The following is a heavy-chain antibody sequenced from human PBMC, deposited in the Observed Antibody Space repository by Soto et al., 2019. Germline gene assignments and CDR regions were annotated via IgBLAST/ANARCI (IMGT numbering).Heavy chain of an antibody. CDR2: INGGGTST. D-gene: IGHD2-21*01. CDR3: AKSTVIVVIIALDS. V-gene: IGHV3-23*01. Sequence: VGSLRLSCAASGFTFSSYAMSWVRQAPGRGLEWVSGINGGGTSTYYADSVKGRFTISRDNYKNTIYLHMNSLRAEDTAVYYCAKSTVIVVIIALDSWGKGTLVT. CDR1: GFTFSSYA. J-gene: IGHJ4*02.